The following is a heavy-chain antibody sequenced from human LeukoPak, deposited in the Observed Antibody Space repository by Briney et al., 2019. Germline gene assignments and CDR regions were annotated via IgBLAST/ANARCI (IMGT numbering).Heavy chain of an antibody. V-gene: IGHV3-48*01. Sequence: GGSLRLSCAASGFTFSSYGIHWVRQAPGKGLEWVSYISSSSTTIYYADSVKGRFTISRDNAKNSLHLQMNSLRAEDTAVYYCARDLQIAARQGSYFDYWGQGTLVTVSS. J-gene: IGHJ4*02. CDR3: ARDLQIAARQGSYFDY. D-gene: IGHD6-6*01. CDR2: ISSSSTTI. CDR1: GFTFSSYG.